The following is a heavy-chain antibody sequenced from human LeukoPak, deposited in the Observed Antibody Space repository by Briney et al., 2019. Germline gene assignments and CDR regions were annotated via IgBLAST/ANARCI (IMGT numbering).Heavy chain of an antibody. J-gene: IGHJ3*02. CDR1: GFTFNNYW. V-gene: IGHV3-7*01. Sequence: GGSLRLSCAASGFTFNNYWMNWVRQAPVKGLEWVANINGDGSENHSVDSVKGRFTISRDNAKNSLYLQMNSLRGEDTAVYYCARKGGIYCNDGCFHDAFDIWGQGTTVTVSS. CDR2: INGDGSEN. CDR3: ARKGGIYCNDGCFHDAFDI. D-gene: IGHD2/OR15-2a*01.